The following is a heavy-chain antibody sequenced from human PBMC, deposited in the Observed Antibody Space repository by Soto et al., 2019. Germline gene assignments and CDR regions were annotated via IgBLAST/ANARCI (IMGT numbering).Heavy chain of an antibody. V-gene: IGHV1-69*13. CDR2: IIPIFGTA. J-gene: IGHJ4*02. D-gene: IGHD3-22*01. CDR3: ARVEDYYDSSGYYWPLCY. CDR1: GGTFSSYA. Sequence: GASVKVSCKASGGTFSSYAISWVRQAPGQGLEWMGGIIPIFGTANYAQKFQGRVTITADESTSTAYMELSSLRSEDTAVYYCARVEDYYDSSGYYWPLCYWGQGTLVTVSS.